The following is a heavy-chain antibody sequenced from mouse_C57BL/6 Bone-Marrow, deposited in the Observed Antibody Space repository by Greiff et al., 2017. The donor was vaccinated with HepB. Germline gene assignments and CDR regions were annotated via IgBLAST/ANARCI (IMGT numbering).Heavy chain of an antibody. D-gene: IGHD1-1*01. V-gene: IGHV1-64*01. CDR1: GYTFTSYW. CDR3: ARGDYYGSSPSWCFDV. Sequence: QVQLQQPGAELVKPGASVKLSCKASGYTFTSYWMHWVKQRPGQGLEWIGMIHPNSGSTNYNEKFKSKATLTVDKSSSTAYMQLSSLTSADSAVYYCARGDYYGSSPSWCFDVWGTGTTVTVSS. CDR2: IHPNSGST. J-gene: IGHJ1*03.